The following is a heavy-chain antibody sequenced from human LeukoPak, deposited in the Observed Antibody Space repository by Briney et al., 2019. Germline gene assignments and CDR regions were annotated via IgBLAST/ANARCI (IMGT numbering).Heavy chain of an antibody. Sequence: GGSLRLSCAASGFTVSSSYMTWVRQAPGKGLEWVSVIRSGGSTVYADSVKGRFTISRDNSKNTLYLQMNSLRAEDTAVYYCAKDIARTMSGSDYDSSGYYLRPLDYWGQGTLVTVSS. J-gene: IGHJ4*02. D-gene: IGHD3-22*01. CDR2: IRSGGST. CDR1: GFTVSSSY. CDR3: AKDIARTMSGSDYDSSGYYLRPLDY. V-gene: IGHV3-53*01.